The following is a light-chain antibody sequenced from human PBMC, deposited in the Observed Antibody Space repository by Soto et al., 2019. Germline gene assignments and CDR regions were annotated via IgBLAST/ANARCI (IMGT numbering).Light chain of an antibody. J-gene: IGKJ4*01. CDR1: QSVSSN. CDR2: NPS. V-gene: IGKV3-15*01. CDR3: QQYDNWPLT. Sequence: EIVMTQSPATLSVSPGERATLSCRASQSVSSNLAWYQQKPGQAPKLLIYNPSTRATGIPARFSGSGSETEFTLTISSLQSEDFAIYYCQQYDNWPLTFGGGTKVDIK.